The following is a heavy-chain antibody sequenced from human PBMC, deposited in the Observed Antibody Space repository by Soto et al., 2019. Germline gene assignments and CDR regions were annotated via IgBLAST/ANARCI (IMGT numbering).Heavy chain of an antibody. V-gene: IGHV4-30-2*01. CDR2: ILHTGGT. J-gene: IGHJ4*02. CDR3: ARLQFGEGFDY. D-gene: IGHD3-10*01. CDR1: GGSISGGGFS. Sequence: SETLSLTCAVSGGSISGGGFSWSWIRQPPGKGLEWIGYILHTGGTQYNPPLKSRVSMSVDKSKNQFSLHLTSVTAADTAVYYCARLQFGEGFDYWGQGALVTVSS.